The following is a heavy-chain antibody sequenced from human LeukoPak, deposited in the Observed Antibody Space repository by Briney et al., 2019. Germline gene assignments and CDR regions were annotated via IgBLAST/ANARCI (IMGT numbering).Heavy chain of an antibody. V-gene: IGHV1-69*05. J-gene: IGHJ3*02. Sequence: GSSVKVSCMASGGTFSSYAICWVRQAPGQGVAWMGGIFPIFGTANYAQKFQGRVTIPTDESTSTAYMELSSLRSEDTAVSYCARVSVCRVTPTLLDAFDIWGQGTMVTVSS. CDR2: IFPIFGTA. CDR1: GGTFSSYA. CDR3: ARVSVCRVTPTLLDAFDI. D-gene: IGHD1-26*01.